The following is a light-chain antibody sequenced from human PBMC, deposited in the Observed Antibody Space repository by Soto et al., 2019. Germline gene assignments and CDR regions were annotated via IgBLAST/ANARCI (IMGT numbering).Light chain of an antibody. CDR2: DVS. CDR3: CSYVGATTYV. V-gene: IGLV2-11*01. J-gene: IGLJ1*01. CDR1: SSDVGGYTY. Sequence: QSALTQPRSVSGSPGQSVTISCTGTSSDVGGYTYVSWYQQHPGKAPKVMIYDVSKRPSGVPDRFSGSKSGNTASLTISGLQAEDEADYYCCSYVGATTYVFGSGTKLTVL.